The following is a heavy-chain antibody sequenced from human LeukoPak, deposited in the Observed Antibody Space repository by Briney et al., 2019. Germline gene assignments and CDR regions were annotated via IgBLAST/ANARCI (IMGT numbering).Heavy chain of an antibody. D-gene: IGHD3-22*01. CDR1: GGSFSGYY. CDR2: INHSGST. Sequence: PSETLSLTCAVYGGSFSGYYWSWIRQPPGKGLEWIGEINHSGSTNYNPSLKSRVTISVDTSKNQFSLKLSSVTAADTAVYYCARGRVIVVVTAFDIWGQGTVVTVSS. CDR3: ARGRVIVVVTAFDI. V-gene: IGHV4-34*01. J-gene: IGHJ3*02.